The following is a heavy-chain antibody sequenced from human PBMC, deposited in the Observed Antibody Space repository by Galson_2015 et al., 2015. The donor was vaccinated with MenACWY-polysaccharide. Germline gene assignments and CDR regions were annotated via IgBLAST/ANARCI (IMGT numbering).Heavy chain of an antibody. J-gene: IGHJ5*02. D-gene: IGHD3-3*01. CDR1: GGSLSGYY. V-gene: IGHV4-34*01. Sequence: ETLSLTCAVSGGSLSGYYWSWIRQPPGKGLEWIGETSYSGVTKSNPSLTSRVTISVDESSSQFSLNLQSVGAADTAEYYCARQSMTFFGVVNNLLDPWGQGTLVTVSS. CDR3: ARQSMTFFGVVNNLLDP. CDR2: TSYSGVT.